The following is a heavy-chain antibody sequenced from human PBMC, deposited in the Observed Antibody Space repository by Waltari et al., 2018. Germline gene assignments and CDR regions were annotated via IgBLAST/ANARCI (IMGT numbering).Heavy chain of an antibody. J-gene: IGHJ6*02. CDR1: GYTFSNYA. CDR3: ARGAYCNSTSCYYYHGMDV. D-gene: IGHD2-2*01. Sequence: QVQLVQSGSELKKPGASVKVSCKASGYTFSNYAMNWVRQAPGQGLEWLGWIKTNTGNGRYAQGFTGRFVFSLDTSVSTAYLQISSLKAEDTAVYFCARGAYCNSTSCYYYHGMDVWGQGTTVTVSS. CDR2: IKTNTGNG. V-gene: IGHV7-4-1*02.